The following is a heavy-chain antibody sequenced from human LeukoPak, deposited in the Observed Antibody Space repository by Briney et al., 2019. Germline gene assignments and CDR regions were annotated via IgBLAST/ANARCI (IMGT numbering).Heavy chain of an antibody. CDR3: ARPPAADTAY. V-gene: IGHV3-30*03. J-gene: IGHJ4*02. CDR2: ISYDGSNK. CDR1: GFTFSSYS. Sequence: GGSLRLSCAASGFTFSSYSMNWVRQAPGKGLEWVAVISYDGSNKYYADSVKGRFTISRDNSKNTLYLQMNSLRAEAAAVYYCARPPAADTAYGGQGTLVPVSS. D-gene: IGHD6-13*01.